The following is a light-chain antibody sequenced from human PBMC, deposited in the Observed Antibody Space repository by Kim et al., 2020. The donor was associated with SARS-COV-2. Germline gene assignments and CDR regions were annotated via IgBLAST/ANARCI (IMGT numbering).Light chain of an antibody. CDR1: QSISNY. J-gene: IGKJ5*01. CDR2: AES. CDR3: QQSYSTPSIT. V-gene: IGKV1-39*01. Sequence: SVGDRVTINCRASQSISNYLNWYQQKPGKAPKLLIYAESSLQSGVPSRFSGSGSGTDFTLTISSLQPEDFATYYCQQSYSTPSITFGQGTRLEIK.